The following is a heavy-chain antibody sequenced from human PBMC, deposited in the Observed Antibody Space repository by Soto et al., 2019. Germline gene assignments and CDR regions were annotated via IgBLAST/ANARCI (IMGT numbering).Heavy chain of an antibody. CDR3: NRGSEYDFWSGYL. D-gene: IGHD3-3*01. J-gene: IGHJ4*02. Sequence: QERLVQSGAEVRKPGSSVKVSCKVTGGTCTRYAINWVRQAPGQGLEWMGGIVPMFGTSKYAQKFQGRVTITADTSTNIAYMELRSLRSEDTAVYYCNRGSEYDFWSGYLWCQGTLVSVSS. CDR1: GGTCTRYA. CDR2: IVPMFGTS. V-gene: IGHV1-69*06.